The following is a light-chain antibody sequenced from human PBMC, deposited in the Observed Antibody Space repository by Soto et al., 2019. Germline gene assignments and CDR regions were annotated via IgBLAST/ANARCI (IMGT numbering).Light chain of an antibody. CDR2: EVS. CDR3: GSYTGSIYV. CDR1: SSDVGGYEF. Sequence: QSALTQPASVSGSPGQSITISCTGTSSDVGGYEFVSWYQQHPGKAPKLMTYEVSNRPSGVSSRFSGSKSGNTASLTISGLQAEDEADYYCGSYTGSIYVFGTGTKVTVL. V-gene: IGLV2-14*01. J-gene: IGLJ1*01.